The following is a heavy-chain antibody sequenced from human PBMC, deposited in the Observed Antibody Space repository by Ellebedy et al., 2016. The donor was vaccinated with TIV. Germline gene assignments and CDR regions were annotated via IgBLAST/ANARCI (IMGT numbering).Heavy chain of an antibody. V-gene: IGHV4-34*10. CDR1: GGSFSGYF. D-gene: IGHD2-21*02. J-gene: IGHJ5*02. CDR3: ARFGDPRLNYFDP. Sequence: MPSETLSLTCGVYGGSFSGYFWSWIRQPPGKGLEWIGEINPSGTTNYNPSLKSRVTMSVDTPKNQFSLRLTSVTAADTAVYFYARFGDPRLNYFDPWGQGIPVTVSS. CDR2: INPSGTT.